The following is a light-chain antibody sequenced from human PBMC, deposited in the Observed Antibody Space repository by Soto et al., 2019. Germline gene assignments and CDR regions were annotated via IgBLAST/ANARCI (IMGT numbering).Light chain of an antibody. CDR1: NIGSKS. Sequence: SSELTQPPSVSVAPGKTATITCGGDNIGSKSVHWYQQKPGQAPVLVIYYDSDRPSGIPERFSGSNSGSTATLTISRVEAGDEADYYCQVWDSSSDHVVFGGGTKLTVL. J-gene: IGLJ2*01. V-gene: IGLV3-21*04. CDR3: QVWDSSSDHVV. CDR2: YDS.